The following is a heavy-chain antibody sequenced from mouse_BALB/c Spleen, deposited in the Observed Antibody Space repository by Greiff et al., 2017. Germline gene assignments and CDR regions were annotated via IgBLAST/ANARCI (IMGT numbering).Heavy chain of an antibody. CDR1: GFAFSSYD. D-gene: IGHD2-4*01. CDR2: ISSGGGST. J-gene: IGHJ3*01. V-gene: IGHV5-12-1*01. CDR3: ARPYDYDAWFAY. Sequence: EVQVVESGGGLVKPGGSLKLSCAASGFAFSSYDMSWVRQTPEKRLEWVAYISSGGGSTYYPDTVKGRFTISRDNAKNTLYLQMSSLKSEDTAMYYCARPYDYDAWFAYWGQGTLVTVSA.